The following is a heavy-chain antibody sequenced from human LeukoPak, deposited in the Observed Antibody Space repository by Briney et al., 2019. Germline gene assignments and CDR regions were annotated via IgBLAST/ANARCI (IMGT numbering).Heavy chain of an antibody. J-gene: IGHJ4*02. V-gene: IGHV3-74*01. Sequence: GGSLRLSCAASGFTFRSYWMHWVRQAPGKGLLWVSRINSDGGTTSYADPVKGRVTISRDNAKNTLYLQMDSLRAEDTARYYCVGDAYNILIAPYCDYWGEGTLVTVSS. CDR1: GFTFRSYW. CDR2: INSDGGTT. D-gene: IGHD3-9*01. CDR3: VGDAYNILIAPYCDY.